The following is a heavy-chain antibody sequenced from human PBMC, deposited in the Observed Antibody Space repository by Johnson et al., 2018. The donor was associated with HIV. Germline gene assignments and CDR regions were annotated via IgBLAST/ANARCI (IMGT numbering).Heavy chain of an antibody. D-gene: IGHD2-21*01. CDR2: ISYDGSNK. CDR1: RFTFTNYA. V-gene: IGHV3-30-3*01. J-gene: IGHJ3*02. Sequence: QVQLVESGGGVVQPGRSLRLSCAASRFTFTNYAMHWVRQAPGKGLEWVAVISYDGSNKYYADSVKGRFTISRDNSKNTLYLQMNNRRVEDTAVYYCAKDRGYMVIDAFDMWGRGTLVTVSS. CDR3: AKDRGYMVIDAFDM.